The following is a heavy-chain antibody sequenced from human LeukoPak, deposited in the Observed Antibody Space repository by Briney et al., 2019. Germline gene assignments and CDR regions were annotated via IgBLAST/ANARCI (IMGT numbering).Heavy chain of an antibody. Sequence: GWSLRLSCAASGFTLSSYDMHGVRQATGKGLEWVSAIGHAGHTYYPGSVKGRFTISRENAKNSLYLQMNSLRAGDTAVYYCARGAKTGTYFDYWGQGTLVTVSS. CDR3: ARGAKTGTYFDY. D-gene: IGHD3-10*01. V-gene: IGHV3-13*04. J-gene: IGHJ4*02. CDR1: GFTLSSYD. CDR2: IGHAGHT.